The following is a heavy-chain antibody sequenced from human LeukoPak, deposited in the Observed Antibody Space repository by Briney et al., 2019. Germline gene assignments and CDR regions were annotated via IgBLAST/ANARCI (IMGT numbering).Heavy chain of an antibody. V-gene: IGHV3-64*01. CDR1: GFTFSRYA. J-gene: IGHJ4*02. CDR3: ARDQVSVSGTGIDY. Sequence: GGSLRLSCAASGFTFSRYAMEWVSQAAGKGLEYVSAISRNGGSTNYANSVKGRFKISRENKKKTMYLQMGSLIAEDMAVYYCARDQVSVSGTGIDYWAQGTLVTVSS. D-gene: IGHD6-19*01. CDR2: ISRNGGST.